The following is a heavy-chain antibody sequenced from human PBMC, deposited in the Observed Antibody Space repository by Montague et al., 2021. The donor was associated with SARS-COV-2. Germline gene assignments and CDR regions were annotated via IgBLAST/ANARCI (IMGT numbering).Heavy chain of an antibody. CDR3: ARPPVGGSSYHMDV. Sequence: SLRLSCAASGFRFNVFTMNWVRQAPGKGLEWVSSISTSGTNIHYADSVKGRFTISGDNAKNSVYLQVSSLRVEDTAVYYCARPPVGGSSYHMDVWGQGTTVTVSS. CDR2: ISTSGTNI. V-gene: IGHV3-48*04. CDR1: GFRFNVFT. D-gene: IGHD3-16*01. J-gene: IGHJ6*02.